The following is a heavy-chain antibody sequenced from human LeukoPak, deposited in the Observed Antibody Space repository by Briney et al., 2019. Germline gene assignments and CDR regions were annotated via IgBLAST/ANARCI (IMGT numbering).Heavy chain of an antibody. V-gene: IGHV1-2*02. CDR3: ARGRIAAAGNLAYYYYYMDV. CDR1: GYTFTGYY. CDR2: INPNSGGT. Sequence: GASVKVSCKASGYTFTGYYMHWVRQAPGQGLEWMGWINPNSGGTNYAQKFQGRVTMTRDTSISTAYMELSRLRSDDTAVYYCARGRIAAAGNLAYYYYYMDVWGKGTTVTVSS. J-gene: IGHJ6*03. D-gene: IGHD6-13*01.